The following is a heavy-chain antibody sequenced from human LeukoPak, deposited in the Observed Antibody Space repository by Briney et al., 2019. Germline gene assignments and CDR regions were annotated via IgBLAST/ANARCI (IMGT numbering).Heavy chain of an antibody. Sequence: PSETLSLTCTVSGGSISYYYWSWIRQSPGKGPEWIGYIYYSGTTNYNPSLKSRVTISVDTSKNQFSLQLRSVTVADTAVYYCAREDPQTTVPEGMDVWGQGTTVTVSS. D-gene: IGHD4-17*01. V-gene: IGHV4-59*01. CDR1: GGSISYYY. CDR2: IYYSGTT. J-gene: IGHJ6*02. CDR3: AREDPQTTVPEGMDV.